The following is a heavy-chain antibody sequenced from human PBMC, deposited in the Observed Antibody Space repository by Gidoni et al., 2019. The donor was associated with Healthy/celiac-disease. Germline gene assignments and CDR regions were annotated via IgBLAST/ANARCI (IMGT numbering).Heavy chain of an antibody. CDR2: ISGSGGST. CDR3: AKGGIWVSIAAAGYYYMDV. J-gene: IGHJ6*03. V-gene: IGHV3-23*01. D-gene: IGHD6-13*01. CDR1: GFTFSSYA. Sequence: EVQLLESGGGLVQPGGSLRLSCAASGFTFSSYAMRWVRQAPGKGLEWVSAISGSGGSTYYADSVKGRFTISRDNSKNTLYLQMNSLRAEDTAVYYCAKGGIWVSIAAAGYYYMDVWGKGTTVTVSS.